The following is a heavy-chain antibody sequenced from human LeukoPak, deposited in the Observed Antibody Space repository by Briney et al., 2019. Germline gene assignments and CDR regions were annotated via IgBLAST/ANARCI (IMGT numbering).Heavy chain of an antibody. CDR2: ISGYNGNT. D-gene: IGHD3-10*01. Sequence: GASVKVSCKASGYTFTSYDISWVRQAPGQGLEWMGWISGYNGNTNYAQKFQGRITMTTETSTSTAYMELRSLRSDDTAVYYCARSDISIVRGAMVWGQGTLVIVSS. CDR3: ARSDISIVRGAMV. V-gene: IGHV1-18*01. CDR1: GYTFTSYD. J-gene: IGHJ4*02.